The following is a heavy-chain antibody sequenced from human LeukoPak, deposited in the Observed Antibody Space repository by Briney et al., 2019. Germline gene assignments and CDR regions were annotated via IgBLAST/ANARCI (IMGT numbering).Heavy chain of an antibody. Sequence: PGGSLRLSCAASGFTFSSYGMHWVRQAPGKGLEWVAVIWYDGSNKYYADSVKGRFTISRDNSKNTLYLQMNSLRAEDTAVYYCARDARREPVWFGELLDAFDIWGQGTMVTVSS. D-gene: IGHD3-10*01. CDR2: IWYDGSNK. J-gene: IGHJ3*02. CDR3: ARDARREPVWFGELLDAFDI. CDR1: GFTFSSYG. V-gene: IGHV3-33*01.